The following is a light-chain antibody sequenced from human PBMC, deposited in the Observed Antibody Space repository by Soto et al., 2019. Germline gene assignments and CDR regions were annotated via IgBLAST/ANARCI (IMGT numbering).Light chain of an antibody. CDR3: QHYYNLPYT. Sequence: DIQMTQSPSSLSASVGDRVTITCQASQDISNYLSWSQHKPGKPPKLLNYEASSLQTGVPSRFSGSGSGTHFTFTISSLQPEDIATYYCQHYYNLPYTFGRGTKLEIK. J-gene: IGKJ2*01. V-gene: IGKV1-33*01. CDR1: QDISNY. CDR2: EAS.